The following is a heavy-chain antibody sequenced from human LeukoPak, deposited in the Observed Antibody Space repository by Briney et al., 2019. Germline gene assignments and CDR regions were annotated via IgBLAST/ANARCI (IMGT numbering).Heavy chain of an antibody. CDR2: IIPIFGTA. D-gene: IGHD5-12*01. J-gene: IGHJ4*02. CDR1: GGTFSSYA. CDR3: ARHMPGYRGGPYYFDF. V-gene: IGHV1-69*01. Sequence: ASVKVSCKASGGTFSSYAISWVRQAPGQGLEWMGGIIPIFGTANYAQKFQGRVTITADESTSTAYMELSSLRSEDTAVYYCARHMPGYRGGPYYFDFWGQGTLVTVSS.